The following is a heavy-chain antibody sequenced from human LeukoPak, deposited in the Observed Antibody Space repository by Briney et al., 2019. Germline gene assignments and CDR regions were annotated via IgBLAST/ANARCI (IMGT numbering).Heavy chain of an antibody. CDR1: GFTFVSYN. CDR2: ISSSSSLI. CDR3: ARNRYGYGSGGYSPEHFHH. Sequence: GGSLRLSCAASGFTFVSYNMNWVRQAPGKGLEWVAYISSSSSLIYYAGSVKGRFTVSRDSAKRSLYLQMNSLRAEDTAMYFCARNRYGYGSGGYSPEHFHHWGQGTLVTVSS. V-gene: IGHV3-48*01. D-gene: IGHD3-22*01. J-gene: IGHJ1*01.